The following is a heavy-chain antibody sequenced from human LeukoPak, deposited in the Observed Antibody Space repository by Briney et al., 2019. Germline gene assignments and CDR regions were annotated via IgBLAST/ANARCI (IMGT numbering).Heavy chain of an antibody. CDR1: GYTFTNYG. CDR2: ISVYNGNT. Sequence: ASVNVSCKVSGYTFTNYGISWVRQAPGQGLEWMGWISVYNGNTNYAQKFQGRVTMTADTFTSTAYMELRSLRSDDTAVYYCARDQSGSYVYWGQGTLVTVSS. CDR3: ARDQSGSYVY. J-gene: IGHJ4*02. V-gene: IGHV1-18*01. D-gene: IGHD1-26*01.